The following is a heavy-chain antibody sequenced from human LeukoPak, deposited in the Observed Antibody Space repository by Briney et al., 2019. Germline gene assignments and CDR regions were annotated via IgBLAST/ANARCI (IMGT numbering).Heavy chain of an antibody. CDR1: GGSISSYY. CDR3: ARVVTTVTNEAFDI. V-gene: IGHV4-4*07. Sequence: PSETLSLTCTVSGGSISSYYWSWIRQPAGKGLEWIGRIYTSGSTNYNPSLKSRVTMSVDTSKNQFSLKLSSVTAADTAVYYCARVVTTVTNEAFDIWGQGTMVTVSS. J-gene: IGHJ3*02. CDR2: IYTSGST. D-gene: IGHD4-17*01.